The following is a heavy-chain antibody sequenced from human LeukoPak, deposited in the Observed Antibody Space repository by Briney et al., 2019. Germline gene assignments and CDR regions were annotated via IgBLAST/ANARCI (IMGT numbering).Heavy chain of an antibody. J-gene: IGHJ4*02. CDR1: GFTFSSYA. CDR3: ARRTPVTTTGDY. CDR2: ISYDGSNK. V-gene: IGHV3-30-3*01. Sequence: GRSLRLSCAASGFTFSSYAMHWVRQAPGKGLEWVAVISYDGSNKYYADSVKGRFTISRDNSKNTLYLQMNSLRAEDTAVYYCARRTPVTTTGDYWGQGTLVTVSS. D-gene: IGHD4-17*01.